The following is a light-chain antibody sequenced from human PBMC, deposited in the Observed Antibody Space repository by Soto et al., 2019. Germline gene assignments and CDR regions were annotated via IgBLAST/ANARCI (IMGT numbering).Light chain of an antibody. J-gene: IGKJ4*01. CDR3: QQVDSFPLT. CDR2: TAS. Sequence: DIQMTQSPSSVSASVGDRITITCRASQDISRWLAWYQQKPGRAPNILIYTASTLESVVPSRFSGSGSGTDFTLTISNLQPEDFATYYCQQVDSFPLTFGGGTKVEIK. CDR1: QDISRW. V-gene: IGKV1D-12*01.